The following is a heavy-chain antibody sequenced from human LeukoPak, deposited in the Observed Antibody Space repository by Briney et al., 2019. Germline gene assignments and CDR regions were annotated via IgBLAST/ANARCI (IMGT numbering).Heavy chain of an antibody. CDR2: ISSSSSYI. Sequence: GGSLRLSCAASGFTFSSYSMNWVRQAPGKGLEWVSSISSSSSYIYYADSVKGRFTISRDNAKNSLFLQMNSLRVEDTAVYYCARGGGLHWDYWGQGTLVTVSS. D-gene: IGHD5-24*01. CDR1: GFTFSSYS. CDR3: ARGGGLHWDY. J-gene: IGHJ4*02. V-gene: IGHV3-21*01.